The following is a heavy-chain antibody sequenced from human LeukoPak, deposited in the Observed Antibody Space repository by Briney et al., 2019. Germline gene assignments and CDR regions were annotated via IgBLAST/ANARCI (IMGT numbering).Heavy chain of an antibody. Sequence: GGSLRLSCAASRFTFSSYDIHWVRQAAGKGLEWVSVIGTAGDTHYLGSVKGRFTISRENAKNSVYLQMNSLRAGATAVYYCARILGGGDGMDVWGQGTTVTVSS. V-gene: IGHV3-13*04. CDR1: RFTFSSYD. D-gene: IGHD2-15*01. CDR2: IGTAGDT. J-gene: IGHJ6*02. CDR3: ARILGGGDGMDV.